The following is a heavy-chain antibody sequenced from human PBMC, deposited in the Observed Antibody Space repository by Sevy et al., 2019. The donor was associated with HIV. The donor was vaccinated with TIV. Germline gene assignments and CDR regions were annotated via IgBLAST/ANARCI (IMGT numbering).Heavy chain of an antibody. CDR1: GFTFSNYA. CDR3: AKVGNIVVIPAAIYYYYALDV. D-gene: IGHD2-2*01. CDR2: ITGGGGSA. V-gene: IGHV3-23*01. J-gene: IGHJ6*02. Sequence: GGSLRLSCETSGFTFSNYAMSWVRHAPGKGLEWVSAITGGGGSAYYADSVKGRFTISSDNSKNTLYLQMNSRRVEDTAIYYCAKVGNIVVIPAAIYYYYALDVWGQGTPVTVSS.